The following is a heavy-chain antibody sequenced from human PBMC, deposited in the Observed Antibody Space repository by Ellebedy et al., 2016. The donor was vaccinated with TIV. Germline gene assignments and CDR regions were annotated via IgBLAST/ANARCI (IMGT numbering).Heavy chain of an antibody. CDR3: AQDGSVARLSI. J-gene: IGHJ3*02. V-gene: IGHV3-23*01. CDR1: GFTFSSYA. Sequence: GESLKISCAASGFTFSSYAMSWVRQAPGKGLEWVSVISGSGGGSAYYADSVKGRFTISRDNSKNTLFLQMNSLRAEDTAIYYCAQDGSVARLSIWGQGTMVTVSS. CDR2: ISGSGGGSA. D-gene: IGHD2-2*03.